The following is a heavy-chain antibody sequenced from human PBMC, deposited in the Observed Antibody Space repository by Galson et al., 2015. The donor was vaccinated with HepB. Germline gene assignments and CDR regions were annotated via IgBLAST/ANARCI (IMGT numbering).Heavy chain of an antibody. D-gene: IGHD2-2*01. CDR2: IRGSGGNT. J-gene: IGHJ4*02. CDR1: EFNISNNF. V-gene: IGHV3-23*01. CDR3: AKEQYCSSTGCFNYFDF. Sequence: SLRLSCAVSEFNISNNFITWVRQAPGKGLEWVSTIRGSGGNTYYADSVKGRFTISRDNSKNTLYLQMNSLRAEDTAIYYCAKEQYCSSTGCFNYFDFWGQGTLVTVSS.